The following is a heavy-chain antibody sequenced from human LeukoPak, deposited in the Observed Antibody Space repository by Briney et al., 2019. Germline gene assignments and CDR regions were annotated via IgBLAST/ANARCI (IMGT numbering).Heavy chain of an antibody. V-gene: IGHV3-53*01. J-gene: IGHJ1*01. CDR3: ARTSTGVYSCGHAEYFQH. CDR2: IYSGGST. CDR1: GFTVSSNY. D-gene: IGHD6-19*01. Sequence: GGSLRLSCAASGFTVSSNYMSWVRQAPGKGLEWVSVIYSGGSTYYADSVKGRFTISRDNSKNTLYLQMNNLRAEDTAVYYCARTSTGVYSCGHAEYFQHWGQGTLVTVSS.